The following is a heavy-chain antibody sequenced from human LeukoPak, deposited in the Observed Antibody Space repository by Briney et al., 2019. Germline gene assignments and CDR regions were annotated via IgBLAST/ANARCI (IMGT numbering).Heavy chain of an antibody. CDR3: ATDWGSSGSYYFDY. CDR2: IYSGGST. J-gene: IGHJ4*02. Sequence: QPGGSLRLSCAASGFTVSSNYMSWVRQAPGKGLEWVSVIYSGGSTYYADSVKGRFTISRDNSKNTLYLQMNSLRAEDTAVYYCATDWGSSGSYYFDYWGQGTLVTVSS. CDR1: GFTVSSNY. V-gene: IGHV3-53*01. D-gene: IGHD6-19*01.